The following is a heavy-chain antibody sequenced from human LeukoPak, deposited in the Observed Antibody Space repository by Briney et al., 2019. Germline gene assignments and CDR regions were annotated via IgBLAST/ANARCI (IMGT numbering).Heavy chain of an antibody. J-gene: IGHJ3*02. V-gene: IGHV3-7*01. D-gene: IGHD5-18*01. CDR1: GFTFSSYW. Sequence: PGGSLRLSCVAAGFTFSSYWMSWVRQAPGKGLEWVANVKQDGSEKYYVDSVKGRFTISRDNAKNSLYLQMNGLSVEDTAVYYCARCGIHGYNYGHDAFDIWGQGTMVAVSS. CDR2: VKQDGSEK. CDR3: ARCGIHGYNYGHDAFDI.